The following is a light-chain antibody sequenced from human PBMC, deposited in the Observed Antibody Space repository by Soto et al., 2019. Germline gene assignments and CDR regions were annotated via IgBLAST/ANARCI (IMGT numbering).Light chain of an antibody. CDR1: SSNIGSNT. J-gene: IGLJ1*01. V-gene: IGLV1-44*01. CDR2: TNN. Sequence: QAVVTQPPSASGTPGQRVTISCSGSSSNIGSNTVNWYQQLPGTAPKLLIYTNNQRPSGVPDRFSGSKSGTSASLAISGLQSEDEADYYCAAWDDSLHGHVFGTGTKLTVL. CDR3: AAWDDSLHGHV.